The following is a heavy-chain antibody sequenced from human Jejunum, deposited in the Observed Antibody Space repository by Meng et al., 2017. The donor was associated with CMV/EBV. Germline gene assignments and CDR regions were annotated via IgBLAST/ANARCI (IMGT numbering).Heavy chain of an antibody. J-gene: IGHJ4*02. D-gene: IGHD1-26*01. CDR2: IYYSGST. CDR3: ARSPYSGSALPFFDY. Sequence: QVQLQESGPGLVKPSQTLSLTCTVSCDSFNSPDYYWSWIRQPPEKGLEWIGYIYYSGSTYYNPSLKSRVSISGDTSNKQFSLKLTSVTAADTAVYYCARSPYSGSALPFFDYWGQGSLVTASS. V-gene: IGHV4-30-4*01. CDR1: CDSFNSPDYY.